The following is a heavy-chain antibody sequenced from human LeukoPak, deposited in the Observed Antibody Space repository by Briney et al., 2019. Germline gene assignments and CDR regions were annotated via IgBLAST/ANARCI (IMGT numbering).Heavy chain of an antibody. D-gene: IGHD3-10*01. Sequence: GGSLRLSCAASGFTFSSYAMSWVRQAPGKGLEWVSAISGSGGSTYYADSVKGRFTISRDNAKNSLYLQMNSLRAEDTAVYYCARDTFHYYGSGSPIDYWGQGTLVTVSS. J-gene: IGHJ4*02. CDR1: GFTFSSYA. CDR3: ARDTFHYYGSGSPIDY. V-gene: IGHV3-23*01. CDR2: ISGSGGST.